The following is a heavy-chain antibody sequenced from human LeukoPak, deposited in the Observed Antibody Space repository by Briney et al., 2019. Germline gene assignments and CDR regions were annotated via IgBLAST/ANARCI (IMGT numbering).Heavy chain of an antibody. CDR1: GFTFSSYA. CDR3: AKDAPYCSGGSCYYLWNYFDY. J-gene: IGHJ4*02. CDR2: ISYDGSNK. V-gene: IGHV3-30-3*01. D-gene: IGHD2-15*01. Sequence: GRSLRLSCAASGFTFSSYAMHWVHQAPGKGLEWVAVISYDGSNKYYADSVKGRFTISRDNSKNTLYLQMNSLRAEDTAVYYCAKDAPYCSGGSCYYLWNYFDYWGQGTLVTVSS.